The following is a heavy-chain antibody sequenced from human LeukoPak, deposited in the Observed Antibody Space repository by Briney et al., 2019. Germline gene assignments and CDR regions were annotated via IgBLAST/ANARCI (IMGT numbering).Heavy chain of an antibody. CDR3: ARGDSRGYSYGPLDY. CDR2: IYHSGST. V-gene: IGHV4-38-2*01. CDR1: GYSFSSGYY. Sequence: SETLSLTCSVSGYSFSSGYYWDWIRPPPGKGLEWIGSIYHSGSTYYHPSLKSRVTISVDTSKNQFSLKLTSVTAADTAVYYCARGDSRGYSYGPLDYWGHGTLVTVSS. D-gene: IGHD5-18*01. J-gene: IGHJ4*01.